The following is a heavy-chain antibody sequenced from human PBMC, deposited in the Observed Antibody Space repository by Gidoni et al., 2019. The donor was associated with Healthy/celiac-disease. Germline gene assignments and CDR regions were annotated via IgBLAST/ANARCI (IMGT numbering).Heavy chain of an antibody. CDR3: AKEDSPLRLYDSSGSLDY. J-gene: IGHJ4*02. V-gene: IGHV3-23*01. Sequence: EVQLLASGGGLVQPGGSLRLSCAASGFTFSSYAMSWVRQAPGEGLEWVSAISGSGGSTYYADSVKGRFTISRDNSKNTLYLQMNSLRAEDTAVYYCAKEDSPLRLYDSSGSLDYWGQGTLVTVSS. CDR1: GFTFSSYA. D-gene: IGHD3-22*01. CDR2: ISGSGGST.